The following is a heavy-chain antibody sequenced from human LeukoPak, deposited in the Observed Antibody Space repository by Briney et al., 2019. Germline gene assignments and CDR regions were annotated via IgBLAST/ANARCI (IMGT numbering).Heavy chain of an antibody. CDR2: INHSGST. D-gene: IGHD6-6*01. V-gene: IGHV4-34*01. J-gene: IGHJ4*02. Sequence: SETLSLTCAVYGGSFSGYYWSWIRQPPGKGLEWIGEINHSGSTNYNPSLKSRVTISVDTSKNQFSLKLSSVTAADSAMYYCARLTRLSTSPDRYYLDYWGQGTLVTVSS. CDR1: GGSFSGYY. CDR3: ARLTRLSTSPDRYYLDY.